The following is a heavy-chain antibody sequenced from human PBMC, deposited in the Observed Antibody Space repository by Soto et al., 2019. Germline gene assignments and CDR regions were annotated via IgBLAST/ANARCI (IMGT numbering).Heavy chain of an antibody. D-gene: IGHD3-3*01. J-gene: IGHJ4*02. V-gene: IGHV3-7*01. CDR1: GFTFSSYW. CDR2: IKQDGSEK. Sequence: GGSLRLSCAASGFTFSSYWMSWVRQAPGKGLEWVANIKQDGSEKYYVDSVKGRLTISRDNAKNSLYLQMNSLRAEDTAVYYCARNAQTYYDFWSGYSGTFDYWGQGTLVTVSS. CDR3: ARNAQTYYDFWSGYSGTFDY.